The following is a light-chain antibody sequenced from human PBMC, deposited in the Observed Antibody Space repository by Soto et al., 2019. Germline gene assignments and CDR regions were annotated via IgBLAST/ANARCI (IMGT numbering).Light chain of an antibody. V-gene: IGKV1-27*01. CDR2: AAS. J-gene: IGKJ1*01. CDR1: QDISTA. Sequence: DIQLTQSPSSLSASVGDRVTITCLASQDISTALVLYQQTPGTVPTLLIFAASPLQSGVPSRFSGSGAGTEFTLTIRSRQPEDVGTYYCQNYNGAPWTFGQGTKVELK. CDR3: QNYNGAPWT.